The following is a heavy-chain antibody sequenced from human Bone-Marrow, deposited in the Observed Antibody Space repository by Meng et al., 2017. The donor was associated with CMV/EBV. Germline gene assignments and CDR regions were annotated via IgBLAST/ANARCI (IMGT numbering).Heavy chain of an antibody. Sequence: GESLKISCAASGFIFSAYEMNWVRQAPGKGLEWVLYISSSGSTTYYGDSVKGRFTISRDNANKSLYLQMNSLRAEDTAVYYGARGRGDDLYYYGMDVWGQGTTVTVSS. CDR1: GFIFSAYE. CDR2: ISSSGSTT. V-gene: IGHV3-48*03. J-gene: IGHJ6*02. CDR3: ARGRGDDLYYYGMDV. D-gene: IGHD3-16*01.